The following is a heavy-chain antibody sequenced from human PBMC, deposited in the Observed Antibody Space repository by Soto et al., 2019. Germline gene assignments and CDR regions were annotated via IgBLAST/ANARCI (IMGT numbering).Heavy chain of an antibody. J-gene: IGHJ6*03. CDR2: IYSGGST. D-gene: IGHD3-10*01. Sequence: GGSLRLSCAASGFTVSSNYMSWVRQAPGKGLEWVSVIYSGGSTYYADSVKGRFTISRDNSKNTLYLQMNSLRAEDTAVYYCARVGESMVDRYYYYYMDVWGKGTTVTVSS. V-gene: IGHV3-66*01. CDR3: ARVGESMVDRYYYYYMDV. CDR1: GFTVSSNY.